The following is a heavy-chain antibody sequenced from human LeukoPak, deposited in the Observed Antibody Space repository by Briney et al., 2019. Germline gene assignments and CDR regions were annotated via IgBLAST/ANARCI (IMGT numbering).Heavy chain of an antibody. Sequence: HPGGSLRLSCAASGFTFSSYAMSWVRQAPGKGLEWVSAISGSGGSTYYADSVKGRFTISRDNSKNTLYLQMNSLRAEDTAVYYCAKDEDSYYDILTGYQGPFDYWGQGTLVTVSS. CDR1: GFTFSSYA. V-gene: IGHV3-23*01. CDR3: AKDEDSYYDILTGYQGPFDY. CDR2: ISGSGGST. D-gene: IGHD3-9*01. J-gene: IGHJ4*02.